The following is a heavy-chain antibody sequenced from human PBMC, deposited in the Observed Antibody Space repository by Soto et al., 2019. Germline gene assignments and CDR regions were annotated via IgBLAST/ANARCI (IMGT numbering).Heavy chain of an antibody. Sequence: PSETLSLTCTVSGGSISSYYWSWIRQPPGKGLEWIGYIYYSGSTNYNPSLKSRVTISVDTSKNQFSLKLSSVTAADTAVYYCAREGSSGYWTYWGQGTLVTVSS. V-gene: IGHV4-59*01. J-gene: IGHJ4*02. CDR1: GGSISSYY. CDR2: IYYSGST. CDR3: AREGSSGYWTY. D-gene: IGHD3-22*01.